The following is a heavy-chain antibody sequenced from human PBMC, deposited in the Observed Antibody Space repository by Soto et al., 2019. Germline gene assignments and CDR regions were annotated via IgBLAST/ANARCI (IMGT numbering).Heavy chain of an antibody. CDR2: ISGSGGST. D-gene: IGHD3-10*01. CDR3: AKDLRGTGPLTIDY. J-gene: IGHJ4*02. V-gene: IGHV3-23*01. Sequence: GGSLRLSCPPSGFTFSSYAMSWARQAPGKGLEWVSAISGSGGSTYYADSVKGRFTISRDNSKNTLYLQMNSLRAEDTAVYYCAKDLRGTGPLTIDYWGQGTLVTVSS. CDR1: GFTFSSYA.